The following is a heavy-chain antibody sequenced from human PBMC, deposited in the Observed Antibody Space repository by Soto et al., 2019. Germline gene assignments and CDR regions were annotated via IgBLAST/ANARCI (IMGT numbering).Heavy chain of an antibody. CDR3: AASIFYYGMDV. J-gene: IGHJ6*02. CDR2: IYTGDSDT. CDR1: GYTFTDYW. V-gene: IGHV5-51*01. Sequence: GESLKISCKGSGYTFTDYWIGWVRQMPGKGLEWMGIIYTGDSDTKYTPSFQCQVTISADKSITPTYLRCTSLKASDTAIYYCAASIFYYGMDVWGQGTTVTVSS.